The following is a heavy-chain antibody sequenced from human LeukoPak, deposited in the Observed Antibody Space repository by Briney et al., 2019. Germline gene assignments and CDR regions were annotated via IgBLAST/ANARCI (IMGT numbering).Heavy chain of an antibody. V-gene: IGHV4-39*07. J-gene: IGHJ3*02. D-gene: IGHD3-9*01. CDR3: ARATIFSLDAFDI. CDR1: GGSISSSSYY. Sequence: SETLSLTCTVSGGSISSSSYYWGWIRQPPGKGLEWIGSIYYSGSTYYNPSLKSRVTISVDTSKNQFSLKLSSVTAADTAVYYCARATIFSLDAFDIWGQGTMVTVSS. CDR2: IYYSGST.